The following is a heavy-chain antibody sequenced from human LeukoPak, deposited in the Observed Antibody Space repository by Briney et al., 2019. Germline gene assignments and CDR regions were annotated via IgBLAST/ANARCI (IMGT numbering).Heavy chain of an antibody. CDR3: TGRYYYGSGSYYTRGMDV. CDR2: IYSGGST. V-gene: IGHV3-53*04. Sequence: GGSLRLSCAASGFTVSSNYMSWVRQAPGKGLEWVSVIYSGGSTYYADSVKGRFTISRHNSKNTLYLQMNSLRAEDTAVYYCTGRYYYGSGSYYTRGMDVWGQGTTVTVSS. CDR1: GFTVSSNY. D-gene: IGHD3-10*01. J-gene: IGHJ6*02.